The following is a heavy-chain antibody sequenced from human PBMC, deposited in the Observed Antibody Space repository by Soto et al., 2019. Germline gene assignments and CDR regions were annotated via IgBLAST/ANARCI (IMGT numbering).Heavy chain of an antibody. V-gene: IGHV2-70*01. CDR1: RFSLNTPGMC. CDR2: IDCDDDK. Sequence: XGPTLVIPPQTLTLTCTFSRFSLNTPGMCVSCIRQPPGKALEWLALIDCDDDKYYSTSLKTRLTISKDSSKTQVVLTMTNMDPVDTATYYCARTFNGYPDDWGQGTLVTVSS. CDR3: ARTFNGYPDD. D-gene: IGHD5-18*01. J-gene: IGHJ4*02.